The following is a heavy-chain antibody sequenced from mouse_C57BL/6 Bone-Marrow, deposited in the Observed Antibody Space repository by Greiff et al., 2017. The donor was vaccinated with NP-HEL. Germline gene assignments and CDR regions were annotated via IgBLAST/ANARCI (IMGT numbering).Heavy chain of an antibody. V-gene: IGHV1-63*01. CDR3: ARTGYGGGMDD. CDR2: IYPGGGYT. CDR1: GYTFTNYW. D-gene: IGHD1-1*02. J-gene: IGHJ4*01. Sequence: QVQLQQSGAELVRPGTSVKMSCKASGYTFTNYWIGWAKQRPGHGLEWIGDIYPGGGYTNYNEKFKGKATLTADKSSSTAYMQFSSLTSEDSAIYYCARTGYGGGMDDWGQGTTVTVSS.